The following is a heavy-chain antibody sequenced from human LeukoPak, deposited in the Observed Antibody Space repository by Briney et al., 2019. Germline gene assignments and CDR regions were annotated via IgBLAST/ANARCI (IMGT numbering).Heavy chain of an antibody. Sequence: PSEALSLTCTVSVGSFNLYYWSGMREPPGKGLEWIGYISDSGGTNYNPSLKSRVAISVQASKTRFSWMMRSVTAADTTVSCFTRDQGWTGQYYDSTAYWGDAFDVWGQGTVVTVSS. D-gene: IGHD3-22*01. V-gene: IGHV4-59*01. CDR2: ISDSGGT. CDR3: TRDQGWTGQYYDSTAYWGDAFDV. J-gene: IGHJ3*01. CDR1: VGSFNLYY.